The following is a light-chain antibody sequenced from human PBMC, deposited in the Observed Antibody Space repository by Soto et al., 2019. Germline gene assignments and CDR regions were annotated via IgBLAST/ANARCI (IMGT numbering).Light chain of an antibody. CDR1: QSISSY. J-gene: IGKJ1*01. CDR3: QQIYSTPRT. V-gene: IGKV1-39*01. Sequence: DIQMTQSPSSLSASVGDRVTITCRASQSISSYLNWYQQKPGKAPKLLIYAASSLQSGVPSRFRGSGYGTYCTLTISSLQPEDFASYYCQQIYSTPRTFGQGTKVEIK. CDR2: AAS.